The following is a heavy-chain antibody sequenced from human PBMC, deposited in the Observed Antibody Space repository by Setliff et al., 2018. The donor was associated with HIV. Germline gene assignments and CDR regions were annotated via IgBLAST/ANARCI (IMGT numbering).Heavy chain of an antibody. CDR2: IYTSGST. CDR3: ARRIDNSGTFPDKNWFDT. Sequence: PSETLSLTCTVSGGSFSDYYRSWIRQPPGKGLEWIGYIYTSGSTNYNPSLRSRVTISVDTSKNQFSLKLTSVTAADTAVYYCARRIDNSGTFPDKNWFDTWGQGSLVTVSS. CDR1: GGSFSDYY. J-gene: IGHJ5*02. V-gene: IGHV4-4*09. D-gene: IGHD3-10*01.